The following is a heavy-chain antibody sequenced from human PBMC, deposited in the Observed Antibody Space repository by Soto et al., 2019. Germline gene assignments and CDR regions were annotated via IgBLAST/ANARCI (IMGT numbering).Heavy chain of an antibody. CDR1: GYTFTSYG. J-gene: IGHJ4*02. CDR2: ISAYNGNT. CDR3: GREPGSYYYGSGSFDY. V-gene: IGHV1-18*01. Sequence: ASVKVSCKAPGYTFTSYGISWVRQAPGQGLEWMGWISAYNGNTNYAQKLQGRVTMTTDTSTSTAYMELRSLRSDDTAVYYCGREPGSYYYGSGSFDYWGQGTLVTVSS. D-gene: IGHD3-10*01.